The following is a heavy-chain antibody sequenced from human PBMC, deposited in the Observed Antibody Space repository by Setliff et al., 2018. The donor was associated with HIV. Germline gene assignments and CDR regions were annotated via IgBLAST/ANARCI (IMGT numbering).Heavy chain of an antibody. CDR2: INTNTGNP. CDR1: GYTFTRYA. J-gene: IGHJ6*03. D-gene: IGHD6-13*01. CDR3: ARIGSSWAYYYYMDV. Sequence: ASVKVSCKASGYTFTRYAMNWVRQAPGQGLEWMGWINTNTGNPTYAQGFTGRFVFSLDTSVSTAYLQISSLKAEDTAVYYCARIGSSWAYYYYMDVWGKGTTVTVSS. V-gene: IGHV7-4-1*02.